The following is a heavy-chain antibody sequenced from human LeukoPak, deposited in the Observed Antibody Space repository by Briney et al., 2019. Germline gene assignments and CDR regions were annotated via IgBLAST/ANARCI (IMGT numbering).Heavy chain of an antibody. D-gene: IGHD2/OR15-2a*01. V-gene: IGHV3-74*01. CDR3: ARDPFYDDADFDC. CDR1: GFTFSNYW. CDR2: IKSDGSST. Sequence: PGGSLRLSCAASGFTFSNYWMHWVRQAPGKGLVWVSRIKSDGSSTTYADSVKGRFTISRDNAKNMVYLQMNSLRAEDTAVYYCARDPFYDDADFDCWGQGTLVTVSS. J-gene: IGHJ4*02.